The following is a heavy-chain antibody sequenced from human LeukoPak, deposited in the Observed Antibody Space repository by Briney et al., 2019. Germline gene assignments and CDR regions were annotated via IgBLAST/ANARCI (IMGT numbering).Heavy chain of an antibody. V-gene: IGHV4-34*01. D-gene: IGHD2-2*01. Sequence: SETLSLTCAVYGGSFSGYYWSWIRQPPGKGLEWIGEINHSGSTNYSPSLKSRVTISVDTSKNQFSLKLSSVTAADTAVYYCARVVVSAAMNDYWGQGTLVTVSS. CDR2: INHSGST. CDR1: GGSFSGYY. J-gene: IGHJ4*02. CDR3: ARVVVSAAMNDY.